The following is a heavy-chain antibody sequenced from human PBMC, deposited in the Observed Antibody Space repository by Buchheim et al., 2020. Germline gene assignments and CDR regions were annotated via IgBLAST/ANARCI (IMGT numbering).Heavy chain of an antibody. CDR2: IRFDGRNV. CDR1: GFTFYHFV. Sequence: QVQLVESGGGVVQPGSSLRLSCAASGFTFYHFVMLWVRQAPGKGLEWVASIRFDGRNVYYEDSVKGRLTISRDNSQNGLFLQINSLRADDTAIYYCAKGGDGNKSNDLLGQGT. D-gene: IGHD5-24*01. CDR3: AKGGDGNKSNDL. J-gene: IGHJ5*02. V-gene: IGHV3-30*02.